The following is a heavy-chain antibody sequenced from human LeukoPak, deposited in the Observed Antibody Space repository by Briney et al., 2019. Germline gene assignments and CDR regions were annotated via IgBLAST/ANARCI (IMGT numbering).Heavy chain of an antibody. Sequence: GGSLRLSCAASGSNFTGYGIHWVRQVPGKGLDWVAVIWYDGKNKHYADPVKGRFTISRDTSKNTVYLQMNSLRAEDTAVYYCARVSESGNSDYWGQGTLVTVSS. D-gene: IGHD4-23*01. V-gene: IGHV3-33*01. CDR2: IWYDGKNK. J-gene: IGHJ4*02. CDR3: ARVSESGNSDY. CDR1: GSNFTGYG.